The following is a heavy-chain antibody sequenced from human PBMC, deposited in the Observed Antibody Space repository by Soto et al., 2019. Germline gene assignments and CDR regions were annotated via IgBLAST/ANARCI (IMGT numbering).Heavy chain of an antibody. CDR1: GFTFSSYS. Sequence: GGSLRLSCAASGFTFSSYSMNWVRQAPGKGLEWVSSISSSSSYIYYADSVKGRFTISRDNAKNSLYLQMNSLRAEDTAVYYCARDKLFGVVIPGDYWGQGTLVTVSS. V-gene: IGHV3-21*01. CDR3: ARDKLFGVVIPGDY. CDR2: ISSSSSYI. D-gene: IGHD3-3*01. J-gene: IGHJ4*02.